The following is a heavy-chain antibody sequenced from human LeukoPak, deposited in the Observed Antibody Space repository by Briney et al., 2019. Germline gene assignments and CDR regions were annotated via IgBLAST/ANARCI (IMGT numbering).Heavy chain of an antibody. CDR2: ISYDGSNK. D-gene: IGHD5-18*01. V-gene: IGHV3-30*18. J-gene: IGHJ4*02. Sequence: GRSLRLSCAASGFTFSSYGMHWVRQAPGKGLEWVAVISYDGSNKYYADSVKGRFTISRDNPKNTLYLQMNSLRAEDTAVYYCAKDEYSYGYLDYWGQGTLVTVSS. CDR3: AKDEYSYGYLDY. CDR1: GFTFSSYG.